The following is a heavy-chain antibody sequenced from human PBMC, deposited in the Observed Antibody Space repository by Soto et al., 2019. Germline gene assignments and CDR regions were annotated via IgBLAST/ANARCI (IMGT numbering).Heavy chain of an antibody. V-gene: IGHV1-24*01. CDR1: GYTLTALS. CDR2: FDPEDGET. Sequence: GASVKVSCKVSGYTLTALSMHWVRQAPGKGLEWMGGFDPEDGETIYAQKFQGRVTMTEDTSTDTAYMELSSLRSEDTAVYYCATARPTMNYYYYMDVWGKGTTVTVSS. D-gene: IGHD2-2*01. CDR3: ATARPTMNYYYYMDV. J-gene: IGHJ6*03.